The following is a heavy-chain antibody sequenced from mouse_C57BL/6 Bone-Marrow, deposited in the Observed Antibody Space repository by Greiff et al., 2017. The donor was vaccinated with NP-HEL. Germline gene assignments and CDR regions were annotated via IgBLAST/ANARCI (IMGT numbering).Heavy chain of an antibody. CDR2: LDPEDGET. V-gene: IGHV14-2*01. J-gene: IGHJ1*03. Sequence: VQLKQPGTELVKPGASVKLSCKASGYTFTSYWLHWVKQRTEQGLVWIGRLDPEDGETKYAPKFQGKATITADTSSNTAYLQLSSLTSEDTAVYYCARWGYGSSYWYFDVWGTGTTVTVSS. CDR3: ARWGYGSSYWYFDV. CDR1: GYTFTSYW. D-gene: IGHD1-1*01.